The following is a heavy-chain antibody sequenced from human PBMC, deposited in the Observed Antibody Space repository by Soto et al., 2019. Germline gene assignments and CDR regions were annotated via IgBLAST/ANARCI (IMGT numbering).Heavy chain of an antibody. CDR3: VRQGIGNLHGLVDV. V-gene: IGHV4-59*08. Sequence: QVQLQQSGPGLVKPSENLSLTYTDSSGPSSSHNWGWIRQPPGRGLEWIGYVYYTGGTSYNPALKSRVTISADTSTNHISLTLSSVTAADTAVYYCVRQGIGNLHGLVDVWGQGTTVSVSS. CDR2: VYYTGGT. CDR1: SGPSSSHN. D-gene: IGHD1-1*01. J-gene: IGHJ6*02.